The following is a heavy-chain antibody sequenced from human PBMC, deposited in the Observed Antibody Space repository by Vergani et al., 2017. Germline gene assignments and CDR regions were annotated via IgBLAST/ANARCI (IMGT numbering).Heavy chain of an antibody. V-gene: IGHV4-4*03. CDR3: AREGDYYGSGSYYNYYGMDV. D-gene: IGHD3-10*01. J-gene: IGHJ6*02. CDR1: GGSISSSNW. CDR2: IYHSGST. Sequence: QVQLPESGPGLVKPPGTLSLTCAVSGGSISSSNWWSWVRQPPGKGLEWIGEIYHSGSTNYNPSLKSRVTISVDKSKNQFSLKLSSVTAADTAVYYCAREGDYYGSGSYYNYYGMDVWGQGTTVTVSS.